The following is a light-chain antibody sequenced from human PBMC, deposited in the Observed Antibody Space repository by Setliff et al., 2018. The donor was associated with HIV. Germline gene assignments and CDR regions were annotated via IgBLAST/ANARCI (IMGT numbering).Light chain of an antibody. Sequence: QCVLTQPASVSGSPGQSITISCTGTSSDVGGYNYVSWYQQHPGKAPKLMIFDVSRRPSGVSNRFSGSKSGNTASLTISGLQAEDEADYYCTSYTSSFTYVFGSGTKVTVL. J-gene: IGLJ1*01. CDR1: SSDVGGYNY. CDR3: TSYTSSFTYV. V-gene: IGLV2-14*01. CDR2: DVS.